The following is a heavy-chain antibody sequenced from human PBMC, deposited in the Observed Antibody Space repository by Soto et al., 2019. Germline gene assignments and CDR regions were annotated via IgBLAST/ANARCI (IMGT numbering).Heavy chain of an antibody. CDR1: GFTFSSYA. Sequence: QVQLVESGGGVVQPGRSLRLSCAASGFTFSSYAMHWVRQAPGKGLEWVAVISYDGSNKYYADSVKGRFTISRDNFKNTLYLQMNSLRAEDTAVYYCARDNCSGGSCPHGMDVWGQGTTVTVSS. D-gene: IGHD2-15*01. CDR3: ARDNCSGGSCPHGMDV. V-gene: IGHV3-30-3*01. J-gene: IGHJ6*02. CDR2: ISYDGSNK.